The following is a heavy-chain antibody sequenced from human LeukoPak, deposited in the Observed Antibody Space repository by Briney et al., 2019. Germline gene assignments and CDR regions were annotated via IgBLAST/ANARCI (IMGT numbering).Heavy chain of an antibody. CDR1: GVSISSYY. J-gene: IGHJ3*01. CDR3: ARARYVNSFYAFDV. V-gene: IGHV4-59*01. CDR2: LSKSGNT. Sequence: PSETLSLTCTVSGVSISSYYWSWIRLPPGKGLEWIGYLSKSGNTNYSPSLESRVTIFGDTSKNQFFLKLSSVTAADTAVYYCARARYVNSFYAFDVWGQGTLVTVSS. D-gene: IGHD3-9*01.